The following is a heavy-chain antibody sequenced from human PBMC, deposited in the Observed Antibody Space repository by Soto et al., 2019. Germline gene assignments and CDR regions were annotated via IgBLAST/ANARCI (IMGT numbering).Heavy chain of an antibody. D-gene: IGHD2-2*01. V-gene: IGHV4-34*01. CDR1: GGSFSGYY. Sequence: QVQLQQWGAGLLKPSETLSLTCAVSGGSFSGYYWSWIRQPPGKGLEWIGEINHSGSTNYNPSLKSRVTISVDTSKNQFSLKLSSVTAADTAVYYCARGLIVVVPAAMQTYDAFDIWGQGTMVTVSS. CDR3: ARGLIVVVPAAMQTYDAFDI. CDR2: INHSGST. J-gene: IGHJ3*02.